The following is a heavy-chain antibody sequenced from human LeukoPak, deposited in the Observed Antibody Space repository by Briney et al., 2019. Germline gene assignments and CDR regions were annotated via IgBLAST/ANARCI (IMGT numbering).Heavy chain of an antibody. CDR1: GFTLSSYA. D-gene: IGHD3-9*01. CDR2: ISGSGETT. J-gene: IGHJ4*02. Sequence: GGSLRLSCAASGFTLSSYAMSWVRQAPGKGLEWVSGISGSGETTYYADSVKGRFTISRDNSKNTLYLQMNSLRAEDTAVYYCAQGVLGRGDILTGSDYWGQGTLVTVSS. CDR3: AQGVLGRGDILTGSDY. V-gene: IGHV3-23*01.